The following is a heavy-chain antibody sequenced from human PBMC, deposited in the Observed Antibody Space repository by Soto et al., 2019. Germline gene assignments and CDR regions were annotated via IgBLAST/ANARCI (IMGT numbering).Heavy chain of an antibody. CDR1: GFTFSNYW. J-gene: IGHJ4*02. CDR3: ARDRGYSTFDY. Sequence: EVQLVESGGGLVQPGGSLRLSCAASGFTFSNYWMKWVRQAPGKGLEWVANIKQDGSEKYYVDSVKGRFTISRDNAKNSLFLQMNSLRAEDTAVYYCARDRGYSTFDYWGQGTLVIVSS. CDR2: IKQDGSEK. V-gene: IGHV3-7*01. D-gene: IGHD1-26*01.